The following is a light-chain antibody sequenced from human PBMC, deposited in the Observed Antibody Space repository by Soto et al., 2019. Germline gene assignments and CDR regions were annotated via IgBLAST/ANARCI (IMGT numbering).Light chain of an antibody. J-gene: IGLJ1*01. V-gene: IGLV2-14*01. CDR3: CSYGGGNNFYV. CDR2: QVT. CDR1: TRDIAGYNY. Sequence: QSVLPQPASVSGSLGQSITISCTGTTRDIAGYNYISWYQQLPGKAPKLMIYQVTIRPSGISNRFSGSKSGNTASLTISGLQAEDEADYYCCSYGGGNNFYVFGTGTKVTVL.